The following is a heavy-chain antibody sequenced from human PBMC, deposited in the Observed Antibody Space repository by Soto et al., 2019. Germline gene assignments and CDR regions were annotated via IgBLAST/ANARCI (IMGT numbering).Heavy chain of an antibody. CDR3: ARDEWYYYGSGSYYPYYYYGMDV. J-gene: IGHJ6*02. CDR2: INHSGST. CDR1: CGSFIGYY. D-gene: IGHD3-10*01. Sequence: SETVSLTCAVYCGSFIGYYWSWIRQPPGKGLEWIGEINHSGSTNYNPSLKSRVTISVDTSKNQFSLKLSPVTAADTAVYYCARDEWYYYGSGSYYPYYYYGMDVWGQGTTVTVSS. V-gene: IGHV4-34*01.